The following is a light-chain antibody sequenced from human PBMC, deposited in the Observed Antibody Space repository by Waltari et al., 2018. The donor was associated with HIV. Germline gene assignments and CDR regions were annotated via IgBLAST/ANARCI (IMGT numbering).Light chain of an antibody. Sequence: EIVLTQSPATLSLSPGDRATLSCRASQSVGNYLAWYQQKPGQAPRLLMYGASSRATGIPARFSGSGSGTDFTLTISSLEPGDFGVYYCQQRSNWPTSFGQGTRLEIK. CDR3: QQRSNWPTS. V-gene: IGKV3-11*01. J-gene: IGKJ5*01. CDR2: GAS. CDR1: QSVGNY.